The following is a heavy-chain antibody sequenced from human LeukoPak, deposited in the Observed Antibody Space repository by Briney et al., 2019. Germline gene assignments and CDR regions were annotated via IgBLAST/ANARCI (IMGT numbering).Heavy chain of an antibody. CDR2: IRNKANNYAT. CDR1: GFTFSVSA. Sequence: QPGGSLRLSCAASGFTFSVSAIYWVRQASGKGLEWIGRIRNKANNYATAYGASVKGRFTISREDSKNTAYLQMNSLKTEDTAVYYCTYTSSSGVVYWGQGALVTVSS. CDR3: TYTSSSGVVY. D-gene: IGHD6-6*01. J-gene: IGHJ4*02. V-gene: IGHV3-73*01.